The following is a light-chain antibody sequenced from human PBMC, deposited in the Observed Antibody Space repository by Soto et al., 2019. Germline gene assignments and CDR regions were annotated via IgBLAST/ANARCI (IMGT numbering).Light chain of an antibody. J-gene: IGLJ2*01. V-gene: IGLV2-8*01. CDR3: TSYAGSNHVV. CDR1: SSDVGGYKY. CDR2: EVN. Sequence: QSVLTQPPSASGSPGQSVTISCTGTSSDVGGYKYVSWYQQHPGKAPKLMIYEVNKRPSGVPDRFSGSKSGNTASLTVSGLQAADEADYYCTSYAGSNHVVFGGGTKLTVL.